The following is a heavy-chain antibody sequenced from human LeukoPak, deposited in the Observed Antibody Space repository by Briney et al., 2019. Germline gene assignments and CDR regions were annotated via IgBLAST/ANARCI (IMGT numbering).Heavy chain of an antibody. D-gene: IGHD2-2*01. Sequence: PGGSLRLSCAASGFTFSNYAMTWVRQAPGKGLEWVSVIGSDSGGIQYADSVKGRFTISRDNSKNTLYLQMSSLRAEDTAVYYCVRAHGTYAPLGYWGQGTLVTVSS. J-gene: IGHJ4*02. CDR1: GFTFSNYA. V-gene: IGHV3-23*01. CDR2: IGSDSGGI. CDR3: VRAHGTYAPLGY.